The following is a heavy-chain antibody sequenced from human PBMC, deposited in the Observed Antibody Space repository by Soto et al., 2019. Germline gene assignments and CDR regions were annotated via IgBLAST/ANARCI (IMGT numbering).Heavy chain of an antibody. CDR1: GFTFSSYG. CDR3: AKDPELMNPGEKENYYYYGMDV. V-gene: IGHV3-30*18. D-gene: IGHD1-26*01. J-gene: IGHJ6*02. CDR2: ISYDGSNK. Sequence: GWSLRISCAASGFTFSSYGMHWVRQAPGKGLEWVAVISYDGSNKYYADSVKGRFTISRDNSKNTLYLQMNSLRAEDTAVYYCAKDPELMNPGEKENYYYYGMDVWGQGTTVTVSS.